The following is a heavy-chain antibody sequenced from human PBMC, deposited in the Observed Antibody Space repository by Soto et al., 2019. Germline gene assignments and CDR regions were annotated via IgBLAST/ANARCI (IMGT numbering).Heavy chain of an antibody. CDR2: IYYSGST. V-gene: IGHV4-59*08. Sequence: PSETLSLTCTVSGGSISSYYWSWIRQPPGKGLEWIGYIYYSGSTNYNPSLKSRVTISVDTSKNQFSLKLSSVTAADTAVYYCARLTEIRVIAHFDYWGQGTLVTVSS. CDR1: GGSISSYY. D-gene: IGHD3-16*02. CDR3: ARLTEIRVIAHFDY. J-gene: IGHJ4*02.